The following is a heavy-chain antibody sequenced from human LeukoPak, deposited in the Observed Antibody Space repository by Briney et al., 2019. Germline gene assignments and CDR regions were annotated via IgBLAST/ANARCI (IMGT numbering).Heavy chain of an antibody. J-gene: IGHJ6*03. CDR3: ARDRCSSTSCPSQYYYYYMDV. D-gene: IGHD2-2*01. V-gene: IGHV3-48*01. CDR2: ISSSSSTI. Sequence: PGGSLRLSCAASGFTFSSYSMNWVRQAPGKGLEWVSYISSSSSTIYYADSVKGRFTISRDNAKNSLYLQMNSLRAEDTAVYYCARDRCSSTSCPSQYYYYYMDVWGKGTTVTVSS. CDR1: GFTFSSYS.